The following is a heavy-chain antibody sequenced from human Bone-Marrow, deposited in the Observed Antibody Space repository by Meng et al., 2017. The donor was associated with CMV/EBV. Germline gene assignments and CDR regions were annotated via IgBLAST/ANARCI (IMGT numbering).Heavy chain of an antibody. CDR1: GFTFSNAW. Sequence: GESLKISCAASGFTFSNAWMSWVRQAPGKGLEWVGRIKSKTDGGTTDYAAPVKGRFTISRDDSKNTLYLQMNSLKTEDTAVYYCTTPIGYCSSTSCLRDAFDTWGQGTMVTVSS. J-gene: IGHJ3*02. D-gene: IGHD2-2*01. V-gene: IGHV3-15*01. CDR2: IKSKTDGGTT. CDR3: TTPIGYCSSTSCLRDAFDT.